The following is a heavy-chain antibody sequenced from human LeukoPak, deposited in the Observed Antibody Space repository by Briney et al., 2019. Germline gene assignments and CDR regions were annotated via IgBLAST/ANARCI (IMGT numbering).Heavy chain of an antibody. CDR3: ARDSADTVTVDY. V-gene: IGHV3-21*01. Sequence: GGSLRLSCAATGFTFSHHGMHWVRQAPGKGLEWVSSISSSSSYIYYADSVKGRFTISRDNAKNSLYLQMNSLRAEDTAVYYCARDSADTVTVDYWGQGTLVTVSS. D-gene: IGHD4-11*01. J-gene: IGHJ4*02. CDR1: GFTFSHHG. CDR2: ISSSSSYI.